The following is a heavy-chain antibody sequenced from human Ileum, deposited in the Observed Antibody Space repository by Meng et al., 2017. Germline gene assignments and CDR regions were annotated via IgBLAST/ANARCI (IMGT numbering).Heavy chain of an antibody. CDR3: ARGPLARGDFYYGMDV. CDR1: GFTFASFW. CDR2: IKQDGSEK. V-gene: IGHV3-7*01. J-gene: IGHJ6*02. D-gene: IGHD3-10*01. Sequence: GESLKISCSASGFTFASFWMTWVRQAPAKGLEWVANIKQDGSEKYYVNSVKGRFTISRDNAKKSLYLQINSLRAEDTAVYFCARGPLARGDFYYGMDVWGQGTTVTVSS.